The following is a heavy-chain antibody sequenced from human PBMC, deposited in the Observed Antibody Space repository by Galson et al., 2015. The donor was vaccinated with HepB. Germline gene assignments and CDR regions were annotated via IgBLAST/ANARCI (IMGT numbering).Heavy chain of an antibody. CDR2: ISGSGGST. CDR1: GFSFKNYA. D-gene: IGHD1-14*01. V-gene: IGHV3-23*01. Sequence: SLRLSCAASGFSFKNYAMTWVCQAPGKGLEWVSAISGSGGSTYYADSVKGRFTIARDNSKNTLYLQMNSLRAEDTAVYYCATREPDYWGQGTRVTVSS. CDR3: ATREPDY. J-gene: IGHJ4*02.